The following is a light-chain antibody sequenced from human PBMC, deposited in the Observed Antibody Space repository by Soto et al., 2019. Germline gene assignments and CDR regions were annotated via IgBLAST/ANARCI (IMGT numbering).Light chain of an antibody. CDR2: QDN. Sequence: SYELTQPPSVSVSPGQTASITCSGDALGNKFASWYQQKPGQSPVLVIYQDNRRPSGIPERFSGSNSGNTATPIISGTQAMDEADYYCQAWDTNTGVFGTGTKLTVL. CDR1: ALGNKF. J-gene: IGLJ1*01. CDR3: QAWDTNTGV. V-gene: IGLV3-1*01.